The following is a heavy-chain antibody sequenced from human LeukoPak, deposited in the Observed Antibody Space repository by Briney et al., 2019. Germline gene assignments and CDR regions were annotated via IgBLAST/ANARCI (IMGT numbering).Heavy chain of an antibody. Sequence: SETLSLTCTVSGGSISSSSYYWGWIRQPPGKGLEWIGSIYYSGSTYYNPSPKSRVTISVDTSKSQFSLKLSSVTAADTAVYYCARELAYYDSSGYYGDWFDPWGQGTLVTVSS. CDR1: GGSISSSSYY. V-gene: IGHV4-39*07. D-gene: IGHD3-22*01. CDR3: ARELAYYDSSGYYGDWFDP. J-gene: IGHJ5*02. CDR2: IYYSGST.